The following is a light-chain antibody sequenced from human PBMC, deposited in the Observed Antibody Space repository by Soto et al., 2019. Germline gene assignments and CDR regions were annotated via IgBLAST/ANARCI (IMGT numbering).Light chain of an antibody. CDR3: SAYTARSTLV. CDR1: SSDVGLYNY. CDR2: DVS. J-gene: IGLJ7*01. V-gene: IGLV2-11*01. Sequence: QSALTQPRSVSGSPGQSVTISCTGTSSDVGLYNYVSWYQQHPGKAPKLIIYDVSKRPSGVPDRFSGSKSGNTASLTISGLQSEDEGDYYCSAYTARSTLVFGGGTQLTVL.